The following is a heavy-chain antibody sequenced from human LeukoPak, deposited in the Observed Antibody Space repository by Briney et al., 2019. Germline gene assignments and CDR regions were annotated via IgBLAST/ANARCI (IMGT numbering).Heavy chain of an antibody. V-gene: IGHV3-21*01. CDR3: AREFEYSTSGAGY. CDR2: MSILSGIT. J-gene: IGHJ4*02. CDR1: GFTFTTYA. Sequence: PGGSLRLSCAASGFTFTTYAMSWVHQAPGKGLEWVSSMSILSGITYYAESVKGRFTVSRDNAKNLLHLQMNSLRVEDTAIYYCAREFEYSTSGAGYWGQGTLVTVSS. D-gene: IGHD6-6*01.